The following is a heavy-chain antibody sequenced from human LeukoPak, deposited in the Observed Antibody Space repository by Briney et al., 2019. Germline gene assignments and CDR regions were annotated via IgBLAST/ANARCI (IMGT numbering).Heavy chain of an antibody. CDR2: IEPAGSAT. CDR3: GRFGYVSAVDP. Sequence: GGSLRLSCGASGFAFSSYWMTWLRQAPGKGLEFVANIEPAGSATYYADSVKGRFTISRDNTKNLLYLQMNSLTAEDSAVYHCGRFGYVSAVDPWGQGALVTVPS. CDR1: GFAFSSYW. V-gene: IGHV3-7*01. D-gene: IGHD2-15*01. J-gene: IGHJ5*02.